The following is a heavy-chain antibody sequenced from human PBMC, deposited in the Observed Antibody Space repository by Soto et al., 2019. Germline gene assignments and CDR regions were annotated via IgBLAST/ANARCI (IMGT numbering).Heavy chain of an antibody. CDR2: IYYSGST. CDR1: GGSISSGGYY. V-gene: IGHV4-31*03. D-gene: IGHD6-25*01. Sequence: QVQLQESGPGLVKPSQTLSLTCTVSGGSISSGGYYGSWIRQHPGKGLEWIGYIYYSGSTYYNPPIKSRLNISVDTSKNQFSLKLSSVTAADTAVYYCARDSSVLTDNGVDPWGQGTLVTVSS. J-gene: IGHJ5*02. CDR3: ARDSSVLTDNGVDP.